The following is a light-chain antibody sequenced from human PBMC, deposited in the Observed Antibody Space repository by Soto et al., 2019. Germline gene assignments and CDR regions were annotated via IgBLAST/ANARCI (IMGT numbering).Light chain of an antibody. CDR2: DVT. Sequence: QSALTQPPSASGSRGQSVAISCTGTSSDVGAFDYVSWYQHHPGKVPKLLIYDVTKRPSGVPDRFSGYKSGNTASLTVSGLQAEDEADYYCSSYAGSNNWVFGGGTKLTVL. CDR3: SSYAGSNNWV. V-gene: IGLV2-8*01. CDR1: SSDVGAFDY. J-gene: IGLJ3*02.